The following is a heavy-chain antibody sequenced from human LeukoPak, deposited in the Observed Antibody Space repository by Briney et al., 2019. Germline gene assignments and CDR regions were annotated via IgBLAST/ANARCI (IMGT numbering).Heavy chain of an antibody. CDR2: IYSTGST. Sequence: SETLSLTCTVSGGSISSYYLTWIRQPPGKGLEWIGDIYSTGSTNYNPYLKRRVTISVDTSKNQFSLKLSSVTAADTAVYFCARVRIGETSYDASDVWGLGTMVTVSS. CDR1: GGSISSYY. D-gene: IGHD1-26*01. V-gene: IGHV4-59*13. CDR3: ARVRIGETSYDASDV. J-gene: IGHJ3*01.